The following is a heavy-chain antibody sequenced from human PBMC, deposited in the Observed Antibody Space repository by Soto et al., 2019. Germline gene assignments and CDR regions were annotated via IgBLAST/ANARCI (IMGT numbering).Heavy chain of an antibody. Sequence: SETLSLTYSVSGGSISSSSYFWGWIRQPPGKGLEWIGSIYYSGSTYYNPSLKSRVTVSVDTSKNQFSLKLSSVTAADTAVYYCARHPSDFWFDPWGQGTLVTVSS. CDR1: GGSISSSSYF. V-gene: IGHV4-39*01. CDR3: ARHPSDFWFDP. D-gene: IGHD2-21*02. J-gene: IGHJ5*02. CDR2: IYYSGST.